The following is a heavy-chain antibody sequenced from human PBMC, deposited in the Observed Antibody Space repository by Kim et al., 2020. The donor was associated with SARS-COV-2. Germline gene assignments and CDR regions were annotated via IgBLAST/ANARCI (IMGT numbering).Heavy chain of an antibody. CDR2: INHSGST. V-gene: IGHV4-34*01. CDR3: ARAFPRIYGRTFFDY. CDR1: GGSFSGYY. J-gene: IGHJ4*02. Sequence: SETLSLTCAVYGGSFSGYYWSWIRQPPGKGLEWIGEINHSGSTNYNPSLKSRVTISVDTSKNQFSLKLSSVTAADTAVYYCARAFPRIYGRTFFDYWGQGTLVTVSS. D-gene: IGHD3-10*02.